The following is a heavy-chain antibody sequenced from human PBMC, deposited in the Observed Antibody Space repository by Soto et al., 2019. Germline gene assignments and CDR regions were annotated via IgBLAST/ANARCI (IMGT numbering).Heavy chain of an antibody. Sequence: GGSLRLSCAASGFTISTYSMSWVRQAPGKGLEWASAISPSGGSTYYADSVEGRFTISRDNSKNTLYLQMNSLRAEDTAMYYCAKGSGAIRPYYFDYWGQGTLVTVSS. CDR2: ISPSGGST. D-gene: IGHD2-15*01. J-gene: IGHJ4*02. CDR3: AKGSGAIRPYYFDY. V-gene: IGHV3-23*01. CDR1: GFTISTYS.